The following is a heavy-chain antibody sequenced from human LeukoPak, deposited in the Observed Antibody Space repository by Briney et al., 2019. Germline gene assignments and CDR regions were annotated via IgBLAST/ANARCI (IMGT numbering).Heavy chain of an antibody. D-gene: IGHD5-24*01. CDR3: ALRRDGYNSIDY. V-gene: IGHV4-59*06. CDR1: GGSISSYY. CDR2: IYYSGST. J-gene: IGHJ4*02. Sequence: PSETLSLTCTVSGGSISSYYWSWIRQPPGKGLEWIGYIYYSGSTYYNPSLKSRVTISVDTSKNQFSLKLSSVTAADTAVYYCALRRDGYNSIDYWGQGTLVTVSS.